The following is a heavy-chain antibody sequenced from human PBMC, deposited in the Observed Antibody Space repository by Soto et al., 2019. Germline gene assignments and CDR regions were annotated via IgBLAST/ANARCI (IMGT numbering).Heavy chain of an antibody. CDR3: ARRGGSSSRYYYYAMDV. V-gene: IGHV4-31*03. J-gene: IGHJ6*02. D-gene: IGHD6-6*01. CDR1: SDSMNSGGYY. Sequence: QVQLQESGPGLVKPSQTLSLTCSVSSDSMNSGGYYWSWIRQHPGKGLEWIGYIYSNGDTYYNPSLKSRVTISVDTSKNQFSLNLTSLTAADTAVYYCARRGGSSSRYYYYAMDVWRQGTTVTVSS. CDR2: IYSNGDT.